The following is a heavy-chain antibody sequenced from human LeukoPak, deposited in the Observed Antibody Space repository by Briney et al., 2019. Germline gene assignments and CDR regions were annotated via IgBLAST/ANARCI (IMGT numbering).Heavy chain of an antibody. D-gene: IGHD6-13*01. CDR1: GGSISSSNW. CDR3: ARNPPGSSWYSDAFDI. Sequence: SETLSLTCAVSGGSISSSNWWSWVRQPPGKGLEWIGEIYHSGSTNYNPSLKSRVTISVDKSKNQFSLKLSSVTAADTAVYYCARNPPGSSWYSDAFDIWGQGTMVTVSS. V-gene: IGHV4-4*02. J-gene: IGHJ3*02. CDR2: IYHSGST.